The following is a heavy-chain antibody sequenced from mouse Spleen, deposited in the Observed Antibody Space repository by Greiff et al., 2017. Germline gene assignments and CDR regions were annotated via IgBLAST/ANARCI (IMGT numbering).Heavy chain of an antibody. CDR2: ISSGGSYT. V-gene: IGHV5-6-4*01. D-gene: IGHD2-2*01. CDR3: ARDGYPTRGFAY. CDR1: GFTFSSYT. Sequence: EVKLMESGGGLVKPGGSLKLSCAASGFTFSSYTMSWVRQTPEKRLEWVATISSGGSYTYYPDSVKGRFTISRDNAKNTLYLQMSSLKSEDTAMYYCARDGYPTRGFAYWGQGTLVTVSA. J-gene: IGHJ3*01.